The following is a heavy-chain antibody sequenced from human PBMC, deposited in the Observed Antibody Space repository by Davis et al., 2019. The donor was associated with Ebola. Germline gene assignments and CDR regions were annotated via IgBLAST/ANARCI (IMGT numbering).Heavy chain of an antibody. CDR3: AKAYCAADCSYILHFYQYMDV. D-gene: IGHD2-21*01. CDR1: GFTYRNCS. V-gene: IGHV3-23*01. CDR2: ISGNGRAT. J-gene: IGHJ6*03. Sequence: GGSLRLSCAASGFTYRNCSMSWLRQAPGKGLEWVSGISGNGRATYYADSVKGRFTISRDKSNNTLDLQMNILTPEDTAVYYCAKAYCAADCSYILHFYQYMDVWGKGTTVTVS.